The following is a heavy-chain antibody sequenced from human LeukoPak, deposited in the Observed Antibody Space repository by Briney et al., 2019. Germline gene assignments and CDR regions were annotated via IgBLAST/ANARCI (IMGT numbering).Heavy chain of an antibody. D-gene: IGHD5-18*01. J-gene: IGHJ4*02. CDR3: ARDTSGYTFDD. CDR1: GFTFSNYW. Sequence: GGSLRLSCAASGFTFSNYWMNWVRQAPGKGLEWVANIKQDGSEKYYVDSVKDRFTISRDNAKNSLYLQMNSLRAEDTAVYYCARDTSGYTFDDWGQGTLVTVSS. V-gene: IGHV3-7*01. CDR2: IKQDGSEK.